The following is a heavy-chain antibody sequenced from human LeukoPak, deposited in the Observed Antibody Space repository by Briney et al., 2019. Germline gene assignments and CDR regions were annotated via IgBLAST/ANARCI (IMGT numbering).Heavy chain of an antibody. J-gene: IGHJ3*02. CDR1: GFTFSSYE. V-gene: IGHV3-48*03. D-gene: IGHD2-2*01. Sequence: GGSLRLSCAASGFTFSSYEMNWVRQAPGKGLEWVSYISSSGSTIYYADSVKGRFTISRDNAKNSLYLRMNSLRAEDTAVYYCATEFCSSTNCYAFDIWGQGTMVTVSS. CDR2: ISSSGSTI. CDR3: ATEFCSSTNCYAFDI.